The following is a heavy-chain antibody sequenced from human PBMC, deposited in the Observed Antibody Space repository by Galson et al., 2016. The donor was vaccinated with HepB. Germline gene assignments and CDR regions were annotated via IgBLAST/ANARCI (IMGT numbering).Heavy chain of an antibody. CDR3: ASRGGYDAFEI. CDR2: VNTYTGDA. V-gene: IGHV1-18*01. J-gene: IGHJ3*02. CDR1: SDTLSNYG. D-gene: IGHD5-12*01. Sequence: SVKVSCKASSDTLSNYGFSGVRQAPGQGLEWMGGVNTYTGDADYPQRCQDRVTMTTDTSNKTAYMELRSLRSDDTAVYYCASRGGYDAFEIWGQGTMITVSS.